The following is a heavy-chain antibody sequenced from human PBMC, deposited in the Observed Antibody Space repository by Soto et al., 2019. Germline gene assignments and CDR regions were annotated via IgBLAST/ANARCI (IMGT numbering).Heavy chain of an antibody. D-gene: IGHD6-19*01. CDR2: IIPIFGTA. J-gene: IGHJ6*02. CDR3: ARAGIAVAGTPSYYYYYGMDV. Sequence: ASVKVSCKASGGTFSSYAISWVRQAPGQGLEWMGGIIPIFGTANYAQKFQGRVTITADESTSTAYMELSSLRSEDTAVYYCARAGIAVAGTPSYYYYYGMDVWGQGATVTVSS. V-gene: IGHV1-69*13. CDR1: GGTFSSYA.